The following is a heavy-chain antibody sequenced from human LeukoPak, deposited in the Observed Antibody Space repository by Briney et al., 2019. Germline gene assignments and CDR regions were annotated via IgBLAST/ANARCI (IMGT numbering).Heavy chain of an antibody. D-gene: IGHD1-1*01. CDR2: ITTYNGYT. CDR3: ARGVFWNDGYFDY. Sequence: ASVKVSCKASGYTFTGYYLHWVRQAPGQGPEWMGWITTYNGYTNYAQKLQGRVTMTTDTSTSTAYMELRSLRSDDTAVYYCARGVFWNDGYFDYWGQGTLVTVSS. J-gene: IGHJ4*02. CDR1: GYTFTGYY. V-gene: IGHV1-18*04.